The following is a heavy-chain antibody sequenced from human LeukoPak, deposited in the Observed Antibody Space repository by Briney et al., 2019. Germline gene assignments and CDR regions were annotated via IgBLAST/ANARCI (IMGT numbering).Heavy chain of an antibody. CDR1: GGSFSGYY. Sequence: SETLSLTCAVYGGSFSGYYWSWIRQPPGKGLEWIGEINHSGSTYYNPSLKSRVTISVDTSKNQFSLKLSSVTAADTAVYYCARRMYYDILTGYYTPIDYWGQGTLVTVSS. CDR3: ARRMYYDILTGYYTPIDY. D-gene: IGHD3-9*01. V-gene: IGHV4-34*01. CDR2: INHSGST. J-gene: IGHJ4*02.